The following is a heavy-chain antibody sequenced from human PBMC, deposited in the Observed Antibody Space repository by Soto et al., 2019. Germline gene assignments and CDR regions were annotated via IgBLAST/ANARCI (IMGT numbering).Heavy chain of an antibody. CDR1: GYTFTNYD. CDR2: TNPKSGYT. D-gene: IGHD4-17*01. J-gene: IGHJ4*02. CDR3: ARTDGDLDY. Sequence: QVQLVQSGAEVKKPGASVKVSCKASGYTFTNYDINWVRQATGQGLEWMGWTNPKSGYTGFAQKFQGRVIMTRDSSISTAYMELHSLTSEDTAVYYCARTDGDLDYWGQGTLITVSS. V-gene: IGHV1-8*01.